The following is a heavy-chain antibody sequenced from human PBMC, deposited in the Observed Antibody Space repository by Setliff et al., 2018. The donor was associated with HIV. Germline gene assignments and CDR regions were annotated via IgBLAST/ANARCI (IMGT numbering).Heavy chain of an antibody. J-gene: IGHJ4*02. Sequence: SETLSLTCTVSGGSVSSGSHFWSWIRQPAGKGLEWIGHIFTSGSTSYHPSLKVKDSLYLQMDSLRAGDTAVYYCARWRWQQSEFDYWGQGTLVTVSS. CDR2: IFTSGST. D-gene: IGHD3-10*01. V-gene: IGHV4-61*09. CDR3: FDY. CDR1: GGSVSSGSHF.